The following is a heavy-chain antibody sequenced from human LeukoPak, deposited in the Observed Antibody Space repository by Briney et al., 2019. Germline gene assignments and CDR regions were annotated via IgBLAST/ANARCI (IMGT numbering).Heavy chain of an antibody. V-gene: IGHV4-59*08. J-gene: IGHJ4*02. Sequence: SETLSLTCTVSGDSISGYYWSWIRQPPGKGLEWIGNVHYSGSTTYHPSLQSRVTISVDTSKKQFSLKLRSVTAADSAVYYCARHSSLQGYFFDYWGRGTLVTVSS. D-gene: IGHD6-6*01. CDR1: GDSISGYY. CDR2: VHYSGST. CDR3: ARHSSLQGYFFDY.